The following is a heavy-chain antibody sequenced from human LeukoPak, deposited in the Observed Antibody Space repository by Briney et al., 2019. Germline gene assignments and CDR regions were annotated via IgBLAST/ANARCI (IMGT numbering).Heavy chain of an antibody. CDR3: AKDVYYFDY. CDR1: GFTFNSYG. V-gene: IGHV3-30*18. CDR2: ISYDGSNK. Sequence: PGRSLRLSCVVSGFTFNSYGMHWVPQAPAKGLGWVAVISYDGSNKYYADSVKGRFTISRDNSKNTLYLQMNSLRAEDAAVYYCAKDVYYFDYWGQGTLVTVSS. J-gene: IGHJ4*02.